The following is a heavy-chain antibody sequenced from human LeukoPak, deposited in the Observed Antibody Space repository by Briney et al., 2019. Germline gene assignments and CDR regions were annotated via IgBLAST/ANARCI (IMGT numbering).Heavy chain of an antibody. CDR1: GGSISSGGYY. V-gene: IGHV4-31*03. J-gene: IGHJ4*02. D-gene: IGHD2-21*01. Sequence: KPSETLSLTCTVSGGSISSGGYYWSWIRQHPGKGLEWFGYIYYSGSTYYNPSLKSRVTISVDTSKNQFSLKLSSVPAADTAVYYCARLFASLSPRIDYWGQGTLVTVSS. CDR3: ARLFASLSPRIDY. CDR2: IYYSGST.